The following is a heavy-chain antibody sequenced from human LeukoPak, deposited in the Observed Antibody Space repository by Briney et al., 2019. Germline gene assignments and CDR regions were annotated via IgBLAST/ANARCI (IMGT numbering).Heavy chain of an antibody. CDR1: GFTFSSYW. CDR3: ARGARGSGTASDY. Sequence: GGSLRLSCAGSGFTFSSYWRHWVRQAPGKGLVWVSRINSDGSSTNYADSVKGRFTISRDNAKNTLHLQMNSLRAEDTAVYYCARGARGSGTASDYWGQGTLVTVSS. J-gene: IGHJ4*02. V-gene: IGHV3-74*01. CDR2: INSDGSST. D-gene: IGHD3-10*01.